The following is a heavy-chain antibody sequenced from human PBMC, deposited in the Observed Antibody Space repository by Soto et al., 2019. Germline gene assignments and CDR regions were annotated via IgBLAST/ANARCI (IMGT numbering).Heavy chain of an antibody. CDR2: IYSGGSA. J-gene: IGHJ1*01. V-gene: IGHV3-53*01. Sequence: PGGSLRLSCAASGVTVNDNYMSWVRQAPGKGLEWVSVIYSGGSASYANFRKGLFTNSKNTSKNTKLLQMNSLATDDTAGDYCSKAGVASSVFFQHWGQGTLVTVSS. D-gene: IGHD6-6*01. CDR3: SKAGVASSVFFQH. CDR1: GVTVNDNY.